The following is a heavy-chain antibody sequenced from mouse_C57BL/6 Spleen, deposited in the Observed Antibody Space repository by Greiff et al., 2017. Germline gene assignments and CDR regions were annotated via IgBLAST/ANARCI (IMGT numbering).Heavy chain of an antibody. D-gene: IGHD2-2*01. V-gene: IGHV1-15*01. CDR3: SRANGDDGARYFDV. CDR2: INPDTGGT. Sequence: QVQLQQSGAELVRPGASVKLSCKASGYTFTDYDMNWVKQTPVHGLVWIGVINPDTGGTAYNQKFKGKATLTVDKSSSTTYMELRSLTSEDSAVYCYSRANGDDGARYFDVWGTGTTVTVSS. CDR1: GYTFTDYD. J-gene: IGHJ1*03.